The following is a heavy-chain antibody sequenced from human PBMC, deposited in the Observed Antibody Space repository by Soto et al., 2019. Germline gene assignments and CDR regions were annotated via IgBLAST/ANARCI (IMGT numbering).Heavy chain of an antibody. CDR1: GYTFTSYG. CDR2: ISACNGNT. CDR3: ARDYCESGGYYSDFDY. V-gene: IGHV1-18*01. Sequence: ASVKVSCKASGYTFTSYGISWVRQAPGQGLEWMGWISACNGNTNYAQKLQGRVTMTTDTSTSTAYMELRGLRSDDTAVYYCARDYCESGGYYSDFDYWGQGTLVTVSS. J-gene: IGHJ4*02. D-gene: IGHD3-22*01.